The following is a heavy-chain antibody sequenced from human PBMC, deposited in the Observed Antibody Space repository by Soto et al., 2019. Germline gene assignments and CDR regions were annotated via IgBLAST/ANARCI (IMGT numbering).Heavy chain of an antibody. CDR1: GGSFSGYY. V-gene: IGHV4-34*01. CDR2: INHSGST. Sequence: PSETLSLTCAVYGGSFSGYYWSWIRQPPGKGLEWIGEINHSGSTNYNPSLKSRVTISVDTSKNQFSLKLSSVTAADTAVYYCARGSRYCSSTSCYNYFDYWGQGTLVTVS. D-gene: IGHD2-2*02. CDR3: ARGSRYCSSTSCYNYFDY. J-gene: IGHJ4*02.